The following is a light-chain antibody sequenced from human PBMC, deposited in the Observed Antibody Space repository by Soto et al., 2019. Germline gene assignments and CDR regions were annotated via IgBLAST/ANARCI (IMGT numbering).Light chain of an antibody. J-gene: IGKJ5*01. CDR2: DAS. V-gene: IGKV1-33*01. CDR1: QDISNY. CDR3: QQYDNLPIT. Sequence: DIQMTQSPSSLSASVGDRVTITCQARQDISNYLNWYQQKPGKAPKLLIYDASNLETGAPSRFSGSGSGTDFTFTISSLQPEDIATYYCQQYDNLPITFGPGTRLEIK.